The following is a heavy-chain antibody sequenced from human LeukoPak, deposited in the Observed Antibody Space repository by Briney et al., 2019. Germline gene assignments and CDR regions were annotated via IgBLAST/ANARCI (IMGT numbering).Heavy chain of an antibody. CDR3: AKEYCSGGSCYSYWSDP. D-gene: IGHD2-15*01. V-gene: IGHV3-23*01. CDR2: ISGSGGST. J-gene: IGHJ5*02. CDR1: GFTFSSYA. Sequence: GGSLRLSCAASGFTFSSYAMSWVRQAPGKGLEWVSAISGSGGSTYYADSVKGRFTISRDNSKNTLYLQMNSLRAEDTAVYYCAKEYCSGGSCYSYWSDPWGQGTLVTVSS.